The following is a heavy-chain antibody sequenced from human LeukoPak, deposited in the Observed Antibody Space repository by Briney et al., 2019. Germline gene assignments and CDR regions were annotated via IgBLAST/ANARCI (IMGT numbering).Heavy chain of an antibody. D-gene: IGHD1-26*01. Sequence: SETLSLTCTVSGGSISSSSYYWGWIRQPPGKGLEWIGSIYYSGSTYYNPSLKGRVTISVDTSKNQFSLKLSSVTAADTAVYYCARQRTGWELLFDYWGQGTLVTVSS. CDR1: GGSISSSSYY. CDR3: ARQRTGWELLFDY. V-gene: IGHV4-39*01. J-gene: IGHJ4*02. CDR2: IYYSGST.